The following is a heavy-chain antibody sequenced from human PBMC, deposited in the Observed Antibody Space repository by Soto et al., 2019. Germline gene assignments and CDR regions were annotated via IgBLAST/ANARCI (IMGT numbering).Heavy chain of an antibody. J-gene: IGHJ6*02. Sequence: PSETLSLTCTVSGGSISSYYWSWIRQPPGKGLEWIGYIYYSGSTNYNPSLKSRVTISVDTSKNQFSLKLSSVTAADTAVYYCARVVYYYDPYYYYGMDVWGQGTTVTVSS. CDR3: ARVVYYYDPYYYYGMDV. V-gene: IGHV4-59*01. D-gene: IGHD3-22*01. CDR1: GGSISSYY. CDR2: IYYSGST.